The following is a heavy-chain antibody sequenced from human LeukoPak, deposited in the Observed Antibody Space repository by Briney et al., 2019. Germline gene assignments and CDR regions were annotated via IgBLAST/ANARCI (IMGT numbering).Heavy chain of an antibody. CDR1: GFTFSSYG. CDR2: IRYDGSNK. V-gene: IGHV3-30*02. D-gene: IGHD6-13*01. Sequence: GGSLRLSCAASGFTFSSYGMHWVRQAPGKGLEWVAFIRYDGSNKYYADSVKGRFNISRDNSKNTLYLQMNSLRAEDTAVYYCAKVRYSSSWPGYFDYWGQGTLVTVSS. CDR3: AKVRYSSSWPGYFDY. J-gene: IGHJ4*02.